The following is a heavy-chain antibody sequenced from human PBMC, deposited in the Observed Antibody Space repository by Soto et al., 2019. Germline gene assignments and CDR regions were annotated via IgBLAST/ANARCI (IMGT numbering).Heavy chain of an antibody. CDR2: VYTSDYT. Sequence: SETLSLTCSVSGASIRSYYWHWIRQPPGKGLEWIGYVYTSDYTRYSSSLKSRVTISVDTSKNQFSLKLSSVTAADTAVYYCARARDDMVRGVIPFDYWGQGTLVTVSS. J-gene: IGHJ4*02. CDR1: GASIRSYY. CDR3: ARARDDMVRGVIPFDY. D-gene: IGHD3-10*01. V-gene: IGHV4-4*08.